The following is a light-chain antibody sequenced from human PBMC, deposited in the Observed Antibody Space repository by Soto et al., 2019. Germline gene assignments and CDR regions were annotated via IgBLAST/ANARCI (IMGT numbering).Light chain of an antibody. V-gene: IGLV2-11*01. J-gene: IGLJ1*01. CDR1: SSDVGGYNY. Sequence: QSVLTQPHSVSASPGQSVTISCTGTSSDVGGYNYVSWYQHHPGKAPKLMIYEVNKWPSGVPDRFSGSKSGNTASLTISGLQAEDEADYYCCSYADSYTYVFGIGTKVTVL. CDR2: EVN. CDR3: CSYADSYTYV.